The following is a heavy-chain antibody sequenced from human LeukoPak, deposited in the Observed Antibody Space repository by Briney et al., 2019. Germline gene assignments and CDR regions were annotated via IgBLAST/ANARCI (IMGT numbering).Heavy chain of an antibody. Sequence: PSETLSLTCTVSGGSLTNFCWSWLRQPPGKGLEWIGYFYYSGSTNYNPSLKSRVTISVDRSKNQFSRKLRSVTAADTAVYYGARERWLQLNSESFDIWGQGTKVTVSS. CDR2: FYYSGST. J-gene: IGHJ3*02. V-gene: IGHV4-59*01. CDR3: ARERWLQLNSESFDI. D-gene: IGHD5-24*01. CDR1: GGSLTNFC.